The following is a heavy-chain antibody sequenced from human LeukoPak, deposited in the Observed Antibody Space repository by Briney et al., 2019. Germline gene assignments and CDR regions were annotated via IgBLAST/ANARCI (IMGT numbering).Heavy chain of an antibody. V-gene: IGHV3-66*01. D-gene: IGHD5-18*01. CDR1: GFTVSSNY. CDR2: IYSGGST. Sequence: GGSLRLSCAASGFTVSSNYMSWVRQAPGKGLEWVSVIYSGGSTYYADSVKGRFTISRDNSKNTLYLQMNSLSAADTAVYYCAKGEQLYFDFWGQGTLVTVSS. CDR3: AKGEQLYFDF. J-gene: IGHJ4*02.